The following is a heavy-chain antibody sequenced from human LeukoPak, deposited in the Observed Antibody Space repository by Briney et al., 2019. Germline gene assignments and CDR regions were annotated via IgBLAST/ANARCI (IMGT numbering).Heavy chain of an antibody. CDR2: ISLSGGTI. D-gene: IGHD2-2*01. CDR3: ARDFPTITSWYYFDY. V-gene: IGHV3-11*01. CDR1: GFNIDDYY. J-gene: IGHJ4*02. Sequence: PGGSLRLSCAASGFNIDDYYMSWIRQAPGKGLEWVSHISLSGGTIHYADSVKGRFTVSRDNAKNSLYLQMSSPRAEDTAVYYCARDFPTITSWYYFDYWGQGALVVVSS.